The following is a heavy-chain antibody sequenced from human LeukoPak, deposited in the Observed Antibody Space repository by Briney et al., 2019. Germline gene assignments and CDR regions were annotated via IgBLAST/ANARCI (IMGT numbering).Heavy chain of an antibody. CDR2: ISGVGNT. D-gene: IGHD5-12*01. Sequence: PGGSLRLSCVASGFTVSNNGLSWFRQAPGKRLEWVSDISGVGNTYYAESVKGRFTISRDNAKNSLYLQMNSLRTADTAVFYCVKDRYSGNYRQAGTFHFWGQGTLVTVSS. CDR1: GFTVSNNG. J-gene: IGHJ4*02. V-gene: IGHV3-23*01. CDR3: VKDRYSGNYRQAGTFHF.